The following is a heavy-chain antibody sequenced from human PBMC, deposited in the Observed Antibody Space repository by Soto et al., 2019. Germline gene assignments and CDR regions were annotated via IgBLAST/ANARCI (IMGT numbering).Heavy chain of an antibody. V-gene: IGHV3-30*18. Sequence: GSLRLSCAASGFTFSSYGMHWVRQAPGKGLEWVAVISYDGSNKYYADSVKGRFTISRDNSKNTLYLQMNSLRAEDTAVYYCANLYDYYMDVWGKGTTVTVSS. CDR1: GFTFSSYG. CDR3: ANLYDYYMDV. CDR2: ISYDGSNK. J-gene: IGHJ6*03.